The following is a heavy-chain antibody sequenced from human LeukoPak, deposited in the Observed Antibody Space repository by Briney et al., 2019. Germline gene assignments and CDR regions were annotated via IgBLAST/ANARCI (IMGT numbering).Heavy chain of an antibody. J-gene: IGHJ4*02. Sequence: GGSLRLSCAASGFTFSSNALSWVRQAPGQGLEWVSGINDSGGSTDYADSVKGRFTISRGNAKNSLYLQMNSLRAEDTAVYYCARDPGYYGSGSYYGYWGQGTLVTVSS. CDR3: ARDPGYYGSGSYYGY. V-gene: IGHV3-23*01. CDR1: GFTFSSNA. D-gene: IGHD3-10*01. CDR2: INDSGGST.